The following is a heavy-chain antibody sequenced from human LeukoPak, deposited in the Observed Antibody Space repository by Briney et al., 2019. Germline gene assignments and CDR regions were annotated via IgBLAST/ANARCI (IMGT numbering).Heavy chain of an antibody. J-gene: IGHJ6*03. CDR2: IYYSGST. V-gene: IGHV4-59*01. CDR3: ARAPSDFWSGYNYYYYYMDV. Sequence: SETLSLTCTVSGGSISSYYWSWIRQPPGKGLEWIGYIYYSGSTNYNPSLKSRVTISVDTSKNQFSLKLSSVTAADTAVYYCARAPSDFWSGYNYYYYYMDVWGKGTTVTVSS. CDR1: GGSISSYY. D-gene: IGHD3-3*01.